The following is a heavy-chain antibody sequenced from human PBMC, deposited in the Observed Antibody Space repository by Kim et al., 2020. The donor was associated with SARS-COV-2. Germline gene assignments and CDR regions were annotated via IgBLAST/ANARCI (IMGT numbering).Heavy chain of an antibody. CDR2: ISGSGSIT. V-gene: IGHV3-23*01. Sequence: GGSLRLSCAASGFSFSSYGMTWVRQAPGKGLEWVSGISGSGSITYYADSVKGRFTISRDNSKSTVYLQMDSLRAEDTAVYYCAKDRGAGRFDYWGQGTLVTVSS. CDR3: AKDRGAGRFDY. J-gene: IGHJ4*02. CDR1: GFSFSSYG.